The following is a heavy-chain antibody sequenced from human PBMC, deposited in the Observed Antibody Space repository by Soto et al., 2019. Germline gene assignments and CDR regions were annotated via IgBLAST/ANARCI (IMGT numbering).Heavy chain of an antibody. Sequence: ASVKVSCKASGYSFTSLDINWVRQTAGQGLEWMGWMEPRTGTTGYAQKFQGRVTMTRDTSINTAYMELTTLTSDDTAFYYCARGVSAGVDYWGQGTLVTVSS. CDR1: GYSFTSLD. CDR3: ARGVSAGVDY. CDR2: MEPRTGTT. J-gene: IGHJ4*02. D-gene: IGHD1-26*01. V-gene: IGHV1-8*01.